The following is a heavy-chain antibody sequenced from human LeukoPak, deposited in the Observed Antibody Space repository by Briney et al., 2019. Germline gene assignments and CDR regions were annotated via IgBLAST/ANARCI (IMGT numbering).Heavy chain of an antibody. CDR1: GGSMSLYY. D-gene: IGHD1-26*01. J-gene: IGHJ4*02. V-gene: IGHV4-4*09. CDR3: ARDLGSNYVYFDY. CDR2: IYTSGST. Sequence: SETLSLTCTVSGGSMSLYYWNWIRQPPGKGLEYIGYIYTSGSTNYNPSLKSRVTISVDTSKNQFSLRLSSVTAADTAVYYCARDLGSNYVYFDYWGQGSLVTVSS.